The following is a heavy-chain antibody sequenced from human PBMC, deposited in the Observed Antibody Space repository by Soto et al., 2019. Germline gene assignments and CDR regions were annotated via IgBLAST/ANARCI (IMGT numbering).Heavy chain of an antibody. D-gene: IGHD3-10*01. V-gene: IGHV3-33*01. CDR3: ARDRTFRSGSYIY. J-gene: IGHJ4*02. CDR1: GFTFSTYG. Sequence: XLRLSCATSGFTFSTYGMHWVRAAPGKGLEWVAVIWFDGSNKYYADSVKGRFTISRDNSKNTLYLQMNSLRADDTAVYFCARDRTFRSGSYIYWGQGTLVTVSS. CDR2: IWFDGSNK.